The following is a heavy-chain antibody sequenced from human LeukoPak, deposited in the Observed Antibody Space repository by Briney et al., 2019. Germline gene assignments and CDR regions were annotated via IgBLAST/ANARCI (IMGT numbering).Heavy chain of an antibody. Sequence: GASVKVSCKASGYTFTGYFMHWVRQAPGPGLEWMGWINPNSGGTNYAQKFQGRVTMTRDTSISKAYMELNRLRSDDTAVYYCARGSGDSPVVTFRRIPPGINWGQGTLVAVSS. J-gene: IGHJ4*02. CDR3: ARGSGDSPVVTFRRIPPGIN. D-gene: IGHD5-18*01. CDR1: GYTFTGYF. CDR2: INPNSGGT. V-gene: IGHV1-2*02.